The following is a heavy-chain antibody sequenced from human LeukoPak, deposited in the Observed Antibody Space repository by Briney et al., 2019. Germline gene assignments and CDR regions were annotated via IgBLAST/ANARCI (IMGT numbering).Heavy chain of an antibody. Sequence: SSETLSLTCTVSGGSISSYYWGWIRQPPGKGLEWIGNIYYNGNTYYNPPLKSRVTISVDTSKNQFSLKLNSVTAADTAVHYCSRGIWPPDYWGQGTLVTVSS. D-gene: IGHD2-15*01. V-gene: IGHV4-39*07. J-gene: IGHJ4*02. CDR2: IYYNGNT. CDR3: SRGIWPPDY. CDR1: GGSISSYY.